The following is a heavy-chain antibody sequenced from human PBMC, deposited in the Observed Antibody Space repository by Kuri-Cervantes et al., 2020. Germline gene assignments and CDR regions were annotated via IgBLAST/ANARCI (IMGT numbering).Heavy chain of an antibody. J-gene: IGHJ4*02. CDR1: GFTFSSYW. V-gene: IGHV3-7*01. Sequence: GGSLRLSCAASGFTFSSYWMTWVRQAPGKGLEWVANIVQDGSEKHYVDSVKGRFTVSRDNAKNTVYLQMNSLRVDDTAVYYCSRDMGWGGIDYWGQGILVTVSS. CDR2: IVQDGSEK. CDR3: SRDMGWGGIDY. D-gene: IGHD2-15*01.